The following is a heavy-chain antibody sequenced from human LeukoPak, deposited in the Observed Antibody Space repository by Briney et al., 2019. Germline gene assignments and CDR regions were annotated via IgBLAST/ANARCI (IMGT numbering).Heavy chain of an antibody. CDR1: GFTFSSYG. Sequence: GRSLRLSCVTSGFTFSSYGMHWVRQVPGKGLEWVAVISYDAKSNYHVDSVKGRFTISRDNSKNTLYLQMSSLRAEDTAVYYCARGGGYSYGSFDYWGQGTLVTVSS. D-gene: IGHD5-18*01. CDR2: ISYDAKSN. V-gene: IGHV3-30*03. J-gene: IGHJ4*02. CDR3: ARGGGYSYGSFDY.